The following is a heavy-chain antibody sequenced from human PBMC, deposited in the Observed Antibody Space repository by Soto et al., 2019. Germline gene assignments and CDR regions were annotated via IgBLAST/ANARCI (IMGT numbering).Heavy chain of an antibody. V-gene: IGHV3-74*01. CDR1: GFTFSNYW. Sequence: GGSLRLSCSASGFTFSNYWMHWVRQGPGKGLVWVARLNIDGSTRNYADSVKGRFAISRDNAQNTLFLQMNSLSAEDTAVYYCAKIGPVVVIVDIWGQGTMVTVSS. CDR3: AKIGPVVVIVDI. D-gene: IGHD3-22*01. J-gene: IGHJ3*02. CDR2: LNIDGSTR.